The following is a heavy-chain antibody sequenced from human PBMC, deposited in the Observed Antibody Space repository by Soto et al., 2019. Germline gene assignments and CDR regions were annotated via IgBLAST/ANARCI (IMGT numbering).Heavy chain of an antibody. CDR1: GFTFSSYA. J-gene: IGHJ3*02. CDR2: ISGSGGSA. Sequence: GESLRLSCAASGFTFSSYAMSWIRQAPGKGPEWVSAISGSGGSAYYADSVKGRFTISRDNSKNTLYLQMNSLRAEDTAVYYCAKEHSSGWYSAFDIWGQGTMVTVSS. V-gene: IGHV3-23*01. CDR3: AKEHSSGWYSAFDI. D-gene: IGHD6-19*01.